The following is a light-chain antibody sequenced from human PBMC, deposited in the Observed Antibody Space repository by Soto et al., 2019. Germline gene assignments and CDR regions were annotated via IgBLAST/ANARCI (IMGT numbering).Light chain of an antibody. J-gene: IGKJ4*01. CDR1: QSVSSS. V-gene: IGKV3-15*01. Sequence: EIVMTQSPATLSVSPGERATLSCRASQSVSSSLAWYQQRPGQAPRLLLYGASTRATGIPGRFSGSVSGTEFTLSLSGLQSEDFAVYYCQQYYNWPPLTFGGGTKVEIK. CDR3: QQYYNWPPLT. CDR2: GAS.